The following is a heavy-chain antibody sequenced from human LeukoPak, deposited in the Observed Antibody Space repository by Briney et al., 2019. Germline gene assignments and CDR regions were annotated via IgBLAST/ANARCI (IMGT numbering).Heavy chain of an antibody. J-gene: IGHJ4*02. CDR2: ISGRGCST. CDR1: GFLLSRYA. D-gene: IGHD3-22*01. CDR3: AKGAAGSGYSFFDY. V-gene: IGHV3-23*01. Sequence: PGGSLRLSCAASGFLLSRYAMSWPRHAPGKGREGVSPISGRGCSTFYADSVKGRFTISRDNSKNTLYLQMNSLRAEDTAVYYCAKGAAGSGYSFFDYWGQGTLVTVSS.